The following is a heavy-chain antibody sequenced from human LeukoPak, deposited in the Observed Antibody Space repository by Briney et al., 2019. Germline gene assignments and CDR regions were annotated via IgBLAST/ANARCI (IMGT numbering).Heavy chain of an antibody. V-gene: IGHV1-18*01. CDR2: ISAYNGNT. CDR1: GYTFTSYG. CDR3: ARRTPPAQYYYGSGSTYNWFDP. D-gene: IGHD3-10*01. J-gene: IGHJ5*02. Sequence: ASVKVSCKASGYTFTSYGISWVRQAPGQGLEWMGWISAYNGNTNYAQKPQGIVTMTTDTSTSAAYMELRSLRSDDTAVYYCARRTPPAQYYYGSGSTYNWFDPWGQGTLVTVSS.